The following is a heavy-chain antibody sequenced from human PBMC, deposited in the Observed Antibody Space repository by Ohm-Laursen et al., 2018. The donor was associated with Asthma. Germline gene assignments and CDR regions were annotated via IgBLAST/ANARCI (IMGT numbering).Heavy chain of an antibody. CDR1: GFTFSRYC. D-gene: IGHD5-24*01. J-gene: IGHJ4*02. Sequence: SLRLSCAASGFTFSRYCMHWVRQAPGMGLVWVSRLKSDGTETTYADSVKGRFTISRDNSKNTLYLQMNSLRAEDTAVYYCARDRGRWLQLDYWGQGTLVTVSS. CDR2: LKSDGTET. V-gene: IGHV3-74*01. CDR3: ARDRGRWLQLDY.